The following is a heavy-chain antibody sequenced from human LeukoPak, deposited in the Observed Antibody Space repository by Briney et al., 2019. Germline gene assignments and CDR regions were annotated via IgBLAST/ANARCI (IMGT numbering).Heavy chain of an antibody. Sequence: KPSETLSLTCTVSGDSISRYYWSWIRQPAGKGLEWIGRFYTIGSTNYNPSLKSRVTMSLDTSKNQFPLTLNSVTAADTAVYYCARSAPSVTSYYSDSWGQGTLVTVSS. V-gene: IGHV4-4*07. CDR1: GDSISRYY. CDR3: ARSAPSVTSYYSDS. CDR2: FYTIGST. D-gene: IGHD4-17*01. J-gene: IGHJ4*02.